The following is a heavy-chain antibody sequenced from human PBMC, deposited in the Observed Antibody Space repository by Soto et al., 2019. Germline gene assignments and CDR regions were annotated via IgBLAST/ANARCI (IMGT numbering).Heavy chain of an antibody. CDR1: VYTFTSYV. CDR3: ASDAVYGDYDS. Sequence: ASVTVSCRASVYTFTSYVMHWVRQAPGQRLEWMGWINAGNGNTKYSQKFQGRVTITRDTSASTAYMELSSLRSEDTAVYYCASDAVYGDYDSWGQGTLVTVSS. J-gene: IGHJ5*02. CDR2: INAGNGNT. V-gene: IGHV1-3*01. D-gene: IGHD4-17*01.